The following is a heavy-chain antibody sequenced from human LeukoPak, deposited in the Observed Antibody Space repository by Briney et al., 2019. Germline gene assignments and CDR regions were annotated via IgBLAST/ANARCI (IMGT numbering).Heavy chain of an antibody. CDR1: GYTFTSYD. Sequence: GASVKVSCKASGYTFTSYDINWVRQATGQGLEWMGWMNPNSGNTGYAQKFQGRVTMTRNTSISTAYMELSSLRSEDTAVYYCARGVTMIDQLDYWGQGTLVTVSS. CDR3: ARGVTMIDQLDY. CDR2: MNPNSGNT. J-gene: IGHJ4*02. D-gene: IGHD3-22*01. V-gene: IGHV1-8*01.